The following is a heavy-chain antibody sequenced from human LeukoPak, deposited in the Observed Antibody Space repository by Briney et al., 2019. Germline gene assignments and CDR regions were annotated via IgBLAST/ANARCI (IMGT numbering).Heavy chain of an antibody. J-gene: IGHJ6*02. V-gene: IGHV6-1*01. CDR2: TYYRSKWYN. CDR3: VSSRGSTHDHYYYYYYGMDV. D-gene: IGHD3-3*01. Sequence: SQTLSLTCAISGDSVSSNSAAWNWIRQSPSRGLEWLGRTYYRSKWYNDYAVSVKSRITINPDTSKNQFSLQLNSVTPEDTAVYYCVSSRGSTHDHYYYYYYGMDVWGQGTTVTVSS. CDR1: GDSVSSNSAA.